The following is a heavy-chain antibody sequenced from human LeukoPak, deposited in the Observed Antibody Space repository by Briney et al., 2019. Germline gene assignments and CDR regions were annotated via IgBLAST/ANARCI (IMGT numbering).Heavy chain of an antibody. J-gene: IGHJ3*02. V-gene: IGHV3-43*01. Sequence: PGGSLRLSCAASGFTFDDYTMHWLRQAPGKGLEGVSLISWDGGSTYYADSVKGRFTISGDNSKNTLYLQMNSLRAEDTAVYYCAIDLNGYGSFDIWGLGTMVTVSS. CDR1: GFTFDDYT. CDR3: AIDLNGYGSFDI. D-gene: IGHD5-12*01. CDR2: ISWDGGST.